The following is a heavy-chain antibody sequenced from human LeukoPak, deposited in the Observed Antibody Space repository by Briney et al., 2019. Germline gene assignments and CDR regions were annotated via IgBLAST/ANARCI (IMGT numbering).Heavy chain of an antibody. V-gene: IGHV3-9*03. CDR2: ISWNSGSI. J-gene: IGHJ4*02. D-gene: IGHD6-19*01. CDR3: AKDIHSSGWFPNFDY. CDR1: GFTFDDYA. Sequence: GGSLRLSCAASGFTFDDYAMHWVRQAPGKGPEWVSGISWNSGSIGYADSVKGRFTISRDNAKNSLYLQMNSLRAEDMALYYCAKDIHSSGWFPNFDYWGQGTLVTVSS.